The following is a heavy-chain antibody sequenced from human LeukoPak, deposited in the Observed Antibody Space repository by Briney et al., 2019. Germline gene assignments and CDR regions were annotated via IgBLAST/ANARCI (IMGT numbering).Heavy chain of an antibody. CDR2: ISSSSSYI. CDR3: AKDSYSSGWLRSNWFDP. Sequence: GGSLRLSCAASGFTFSSYSMNWVRQAPGKGLEWVSSISSSSSYIYYADSVKGRFTISRDNAKNSLYLQMNSLRAEDTALYYCAKDSYSSGWLRSNWFDPWGQGTLVTVSS. V-gene: IGHV3-21*04. CDR1: GFTFSSYS. J-gene: IGHJ5*02. D-gene: IGHD6-19*01.